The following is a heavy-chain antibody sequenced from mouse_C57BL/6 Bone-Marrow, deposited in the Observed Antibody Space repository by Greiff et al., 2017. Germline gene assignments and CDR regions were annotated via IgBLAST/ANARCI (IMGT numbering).Heavy chain of an antibody. CDR1: GYTFTSYG. V-gene: IGHV1-81*01. CDR3: ARPCDWYFDV. CDR2: ISPRSGNT. J-gene: IGHJ1*03. Sequence: QVQLQQSGAELARPGASVKLSCKASGYTFTSYGISWVKQRTGQGLEWIGEISPRSGNTYYNEKFKGKATLTADKSSSTAYMELRSLTSEDSAVYFCARPCDWYFDVWGTGTTVTVSS.